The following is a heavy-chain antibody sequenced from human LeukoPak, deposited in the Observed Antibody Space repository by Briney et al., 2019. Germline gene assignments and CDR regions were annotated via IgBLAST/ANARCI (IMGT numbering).Heavy chain of an antibody. CDR1: GGSFSGYY. J-gene: IGHJ6*02. D-gene: IGHD2-2*01. Sequence: SETLSHTCAVYGGSFSGYYWSWIRQPPGKGLEWIGEINHSGSTNYNPSLKSRVTISVDTSKNQFSLKLSSVTAADTAVYYCARDIVVVPAAQKARYYYYGMDVWGQGTTVTVSS. CDR3: ARDIVVVPAAQKARYYYYGMDV. V-gene: IGHV4-34*01. CDR2: INHSGST.